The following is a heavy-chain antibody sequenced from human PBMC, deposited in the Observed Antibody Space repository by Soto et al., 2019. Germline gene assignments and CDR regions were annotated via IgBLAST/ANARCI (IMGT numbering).Heavy chain of an antibody. D-gene: IGHD3-22*01. V-gene: IGHV4-39*01. CDR2: IYYTGTT. CDR1: GGSISSSGYY. CDR3: ARYYDSSDRPYFHH. J-gene: IGHJ1*01. Sequence: SETLSLTCTVSGGSISSSGYYWGWIRQPPGKGLEWVGTIYYTGTTYYNPSLKTRLTISVDTSKNQFSLKLSSVTAADTAVYLCARYYDSSDRPYFHHWGQGMLVTVSS.